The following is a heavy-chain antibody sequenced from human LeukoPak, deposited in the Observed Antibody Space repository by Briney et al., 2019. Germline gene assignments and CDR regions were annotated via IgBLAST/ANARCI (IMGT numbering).Heavy chain of an antibody. D-gene: IGHD6-6*01. CDR3: ARGSAEYFQH. CDR2: INSDGSST. CDR1: GFTFSSYW. Sequence: GRSLRLSCAASGFTFSSYWMHWVRQAPGKGLVWVSRINSDGSSTSYADSVKGRLTISRDNAKNTLYLQMNRLRAEDTAVYYCARGSAEYFQHWGQGTLVTVSS. J-gene: IGHJ1*01. V-gene: IGHV3-74*01.